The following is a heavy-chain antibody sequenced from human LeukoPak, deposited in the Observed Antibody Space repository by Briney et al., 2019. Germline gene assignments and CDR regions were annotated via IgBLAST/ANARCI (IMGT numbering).Heavy chain of an antibody. V-gene: IGHV1-69*04. CDR3: ARDRTNGVLFDY. CDR1: GGTFSSYA. J-gene: IGHJ4*02. Sequence: SVKVSCKASGGTFSSYAISWVRQAPGQGLEWVGRIIPILGIANYAQKFQGRVTITADKSTSPAYMELSSLRSEDTAVYYCARDRTNGVLFDYWGQGALVTVSS. CDR2: IIPILGIA. D-gene: IGHD2-8*01.